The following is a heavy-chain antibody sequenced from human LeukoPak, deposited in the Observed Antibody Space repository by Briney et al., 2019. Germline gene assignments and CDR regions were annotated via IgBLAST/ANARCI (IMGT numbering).Heavy chain of an antibody. D-gene: IGHD4-17*01. J-gene: IGHJ6*03. V-gene: IGHV4-39*07. CDR3: ARSDYPYYYYYMDV. CDR2: IYYSGST. CDR1: GGSISSSSYY. Sequence: PSETRSLTCTVSGGSISSSSYYWGWIRQPPGKGLEWIGSIYYSGSTYYNPSLKSRVTISVDTSKNQFSLKLSSVTAADTAVYYCARSDYPYYYYYMDVWGKGTTVTVSS.